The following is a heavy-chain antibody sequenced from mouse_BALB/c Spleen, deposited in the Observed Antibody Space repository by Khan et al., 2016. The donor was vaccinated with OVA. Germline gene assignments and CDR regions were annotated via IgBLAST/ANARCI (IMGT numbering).Heavy chain of an antibody. V-gene: IGHV5-17*02. CDR2: ISSGSYTI. Sequence: EVELVESGGGLVQPGGSWKLSCAASGFTFSSFGMHWVRQAPEKGLEWVAYISSGSYTIYYADTVKGRFTISRDNPKNTLLLQMTSLRSEDTAMYYWASSRYWSWFASWGQGTLVTVSA. CDR1: GFTFSSFG. CDR3: ASSRYWSWFAS. D-gene: IGHD2-12*01. J-gene: IGHJ3*01.